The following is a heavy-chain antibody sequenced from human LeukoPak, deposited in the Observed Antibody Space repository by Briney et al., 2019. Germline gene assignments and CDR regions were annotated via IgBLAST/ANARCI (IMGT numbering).Heavy chain of an antibody. D-gene: IGHD3-10*01. Sequence: GASVKVSCKASGYTFTSYAMNWVRQPPGQGLEGMGWINTNTGNPTYGQGFTGRFVFSLDTSVSTAYLQISSLKAEDTAVYYCARELCVRGSGSYCPFDYWGQGTLVTVSS. CDR1: GYTFTSYA. J-gene: IGHJ4*02. CDR2: INTNTGNP. CDR3: ARELCVRGSGSYCPFDY. V-gene: IGHV7-4-1*02.